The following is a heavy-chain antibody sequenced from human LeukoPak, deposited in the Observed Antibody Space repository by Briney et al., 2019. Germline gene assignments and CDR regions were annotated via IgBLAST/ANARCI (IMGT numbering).Heavy chain of an antibody. CDR1: GFTFSSYS. Sequence: GGSLRLSCVVSGFTFSSYSMNWVRQAPGKGLEWVSSISSSSSYIYYADSVKGRFTISRDNAKNSLYLQMNSLRAEDTAVYYCARPRGNVEMATIPFDYWGQGTLVTVSS. V-gene: IGHV3-21*01. D-gene: IGHD5-24*01. J-gene: IGHJ4*02. CDR2: ISSSSSYI. CDR3: ARPRGNVEMATIPFDY.